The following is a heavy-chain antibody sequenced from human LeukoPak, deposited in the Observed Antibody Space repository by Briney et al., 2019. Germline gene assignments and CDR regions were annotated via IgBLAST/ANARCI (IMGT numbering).Heavy chain of an antibody. CDR1: GFTVSSSY. CDR2: IYSGGST. V-gene: IGHV3-66*01. Sequence: PGGSLRLSCAASGFTVSSSYMNWVRQAPGKGLEWVSLIYSGGSTYYADSVKGRFTISRDTSKNTLHLQMNSLRAEDTAVYYCARARSTTFAFDIWGQGTMVTVSS. CDR3: ARARSTTFAFDI. J-gene: IGHJ3*02. D-gene: IGHD4-17*01.